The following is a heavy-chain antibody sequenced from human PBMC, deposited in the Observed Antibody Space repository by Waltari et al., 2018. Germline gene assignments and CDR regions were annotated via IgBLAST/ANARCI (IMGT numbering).Heavy chain of an antibody. Sequence: QVQLVESGGGVVQPGRSLRLSCAASGFTFSSYGMHWVRQAPGKGLEWVAVISYDGSNKYYADSVKGRVTISRDNSKNTLYLQMNSLRAEDTAVYYCAKEIYSSGWHDAFDIWRQGTMVTVSS. J-gene: IGHJ3*02. CDR1: GFTFSSYG. D-gene: IGHD6-19*01. V-gene: IGHV3-30*18. CDR3: AKEIYSSGWHDAFDI. CDR2: ISYDGSNK.